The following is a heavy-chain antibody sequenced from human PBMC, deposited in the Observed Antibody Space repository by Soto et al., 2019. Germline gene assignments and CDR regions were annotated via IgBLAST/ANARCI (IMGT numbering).Heavy chain of an antibody. CDR2: IYPGDSDT. J-gene: IGHJ6*04. D-gene: IGHD3-3*01. CDR1: GYSFTNYW. Sequence: PGESLKISCKASGYSFTNYWIGWVRQMPGKGLEWMGIIYPGDSDTRYSPSFQGQVTISADKSISTAYLQWSSLKASDTAMYYCARLHAFSTGYPNYYSSGGMEVCGKESRGTDS. V-gene: IGHV5-51*01. CDR3: ARLHAFSTGYPNYYSSGGMEV.